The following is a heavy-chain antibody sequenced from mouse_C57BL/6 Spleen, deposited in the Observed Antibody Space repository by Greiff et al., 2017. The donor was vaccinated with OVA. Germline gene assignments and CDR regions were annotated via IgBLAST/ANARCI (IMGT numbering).Heavy chain of an antibody. D-gene: IGHD4-1*02. V-gene: IGHV5-2*01. J-gene: IGHJ1*03. CDR2: INSDGGST. CDR1: EYEFPSHD. Sequence: EVKLMESGGGLVQPGESLKLSCESNEYEFPSHDMSWVRKTPEKRLELVAAINSDGGSTYYPDTMERRFIISRDNTKKTLYLQMRSLRSEDTALYYCARSQLGLHWYFDVWGTGTTVTVSS. CDR3: ARSQLGLHWYFDV.